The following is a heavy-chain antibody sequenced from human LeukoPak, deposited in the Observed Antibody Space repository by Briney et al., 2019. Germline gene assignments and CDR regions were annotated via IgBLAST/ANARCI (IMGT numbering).Heavy chain of an antibody. V-gene: IGHV4-59*01. CDR3: ARGYQRSSDAFDI. CDR1: GGSISSYY. CDR2: IYYSGST. D-gene: IGHD2-2*01. J-gene: IGHJ3*02. Sequence: SETLSLTCTVSGGSISSYYWSWIRQPPGKGLEWIGYIYYSGSTNYNPSLKSRVTISVDTSKNQFSLELSSVTAADTAVYYCARGYQRSSDAFDIWGQGTMVTVSS.